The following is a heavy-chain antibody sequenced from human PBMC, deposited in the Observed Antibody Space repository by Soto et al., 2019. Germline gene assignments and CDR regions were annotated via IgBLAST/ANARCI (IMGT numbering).Heavy chain of an antibody. V-gene: IGHV1-69*02. CDR1: GVTFSSYT. Sequence: QVQLVQSGAEVKKPGSSVKVSCKASGVTFSSYTISWVRQAPGQGLEWMGRIIPILGIANYAQKFQGRVTITADKSTSTAYMELSSLRSEDTAVYYCAREYCSGGSCYSGFDYWGQGTLVTVSS. D-gene: IGHD2-15*01. CDR3: AREYCSGGSCYSGFDY. J-gene: IGHJ4*02. CDR2: IIPILGIA.